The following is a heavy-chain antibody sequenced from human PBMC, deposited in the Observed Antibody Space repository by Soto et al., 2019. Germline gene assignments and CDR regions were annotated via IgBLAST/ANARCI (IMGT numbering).Heavy chain of an antibody. Sequence: ASVKVSCKVSGYTLTELSMHWVRQAPGKGLERMGGFDPEDGETIYAQKFQGRVTMTEDTSTDTAYMELSSLRSEDTAVYYCATGTMVRGVIIKWAHDAFDIWGQGTMVTVSS. D-gene: IGHD3-10*01. CDR2: FDPEDGET. CDR1: GYTLTELS. V-gene: IGHV1-24*01. CDR3: ATGTMVRGVIIKWAHDAFDI. J-gene: IGHJ3*02.